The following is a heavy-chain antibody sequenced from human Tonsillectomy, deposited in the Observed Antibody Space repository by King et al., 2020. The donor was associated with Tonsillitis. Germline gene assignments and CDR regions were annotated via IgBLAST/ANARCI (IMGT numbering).Heavy chain of an antibody. J-gene: IGHJ3*02. V-gene: IGHV3-74*01. CDR2: LNSDGSST. CDR1: GFTFSSYW. CDR3: ATGSGHAFDI. Sequence: VQLVESGGGLVQPGGSLRLSCAASGFTFSSYWMHWVRQVPGKGLVWISRLNSDGSSTSYANSVKGRFTISRDNAKNTLYLQMNSLRAEDTAVYYCATGSGHAFDIWGEGTMVTVSS.